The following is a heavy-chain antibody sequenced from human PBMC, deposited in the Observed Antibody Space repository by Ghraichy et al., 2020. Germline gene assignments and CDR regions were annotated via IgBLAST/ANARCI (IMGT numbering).Heavy chain of an antibody. J-gene: IGHJ3*01. Sequence: GGSLRLSCAVSEFTFDGYPMNWVRPAPGKGLEWVSTLGADGRSTFYADSVKGRFTISRDKSKRTMYLQMNSLRADDTAVYYCAKEGGRLGEGAFDVWGQGIKVTVSS. V-gene: IGHV3-23*01. CDR2: LGADGRST. D-gene: IGHD3-10*01. CDR1: EFTFDGYP. CDR3: AKEGGRLGEGAFDV.